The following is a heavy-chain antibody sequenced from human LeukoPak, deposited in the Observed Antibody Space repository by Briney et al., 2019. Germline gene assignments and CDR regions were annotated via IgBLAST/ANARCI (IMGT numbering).Heavy chain of an antibody. CDR1: GYTFTSYA. D-gene: IGHD2-15*01. Sequence: SVKVSCKASGYTFTSYAISWVRQAPGQGLEWMGGIIPIFGTANYAQKFQGRVTITADKSTSTAYMELSSLRSEDTAVYYCARVRCSGGSCYSPYYYYYYMDVWGKGTTVTVSS. V-gene: IGHV1-69*06. CDR3: ARVRCSGGSCYSPYYYYYYMDV. CDR2: IIPIFGTA. J-gene: IGHJ6*03.